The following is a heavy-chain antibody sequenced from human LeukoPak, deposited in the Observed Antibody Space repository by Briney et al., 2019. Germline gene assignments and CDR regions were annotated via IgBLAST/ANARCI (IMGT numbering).Heavy chain of an antibody. CDR3: ARDRGGSGSYYFDY. V-gene: IGHV3-30*03. CDR2: ISYDGSNK. CDR1: GFTFSSYG. D-gene: IGHD5-12*01. J-gene: IGHJ4*02. Sequence: PGGSLRLPCAASGFTFSSYGMHWVRQAPGKGLEWVAVISYDGSNKYYADSVKGRFTISRDNSKNTLYLQMNSLRAEDTAVYYCARDRGGSGSYYFDYWGQGTLVTVSS.